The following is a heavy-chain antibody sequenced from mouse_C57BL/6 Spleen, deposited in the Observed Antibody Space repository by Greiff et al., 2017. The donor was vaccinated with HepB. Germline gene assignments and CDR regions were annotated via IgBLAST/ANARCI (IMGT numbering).Heavy chain of an antibody. CDR3: TGGIAYYSNSWFAY. J-gene: IGHJ3*01. CDR2: IRLKSDNYAT. CDR1: GFTFSNYW. D-gene: IGHD2-5*01. Sequence: EVHLVESGGGLVQPGGSMKLSCVASGFTFSNYWMNWVRQSPEKGLEWVAQIRLKSDNYATHYAESVKGRFTISRDDSKSSVYLQMNNLRAEDTGIYYCTGGIAYYSNSWFAYWGQGTLVTVSA. V-gene: IGHV6-3*01.